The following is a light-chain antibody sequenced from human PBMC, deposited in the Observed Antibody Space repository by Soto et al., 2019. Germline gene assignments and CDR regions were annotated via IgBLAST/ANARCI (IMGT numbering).Light chain of an antibody. Sequence: EIVLTQSPGTLSLSPGERATLSCRASQSVSSSYLAWYLQKPGQAPRLLIYGASSRATGIPDRFSGSGSGTDFTLTISRLEPEDCAVYYCQQYGSSPMYTFGQGTKLEIK. J-gene: IGKJ2*01. V-gene: IGKV3-20*01. CDR2: GAS. CDR3: QQYGSSPMYT. CDR1: QSVSSSY.